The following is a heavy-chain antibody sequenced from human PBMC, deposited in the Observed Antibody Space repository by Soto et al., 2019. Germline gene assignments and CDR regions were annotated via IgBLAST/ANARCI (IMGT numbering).Heavy chain of an antibody. V-gene: IGHV1-69*02. D-gene: IGHD3-10*01. CDR3: ASSSGYSPNYYYYGMDV. CDR2: IIPILGIA. J-gene: IGHJ6*02. CDR1: GGTFSSYT. Sequence: SVKVSCKASGGTFSSYTISWVRQAPGQGLEWMGRIIPILGIANYAQKFQGRVTITADKSTSTAYMELSSLRSEDTAVYYCASSSGYSPNYYYYGMDVWGQGTTVTVSS.